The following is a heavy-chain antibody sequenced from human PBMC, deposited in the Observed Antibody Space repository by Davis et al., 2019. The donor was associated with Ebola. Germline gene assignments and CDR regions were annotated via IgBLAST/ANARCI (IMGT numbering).Heavy chain of an antibody. Sequence: GESLKISCKGSGYSFTSYWIGWVRQMPGKGLEWMGIIYPGDSDTRYSPSFQGQVIISADRSISTAYLQWSSLKASDTAVYYCARRIPAAETFDYWGQGTLVTVSS. CDR2: IYPGDSDT. J-gene: IGHJ4*02. D-gene: IGHD6-13*01. V-gene: IGHV5-51*01. CDR3: ARRIPAAETFDY. CDR1: GYSFTSYW.